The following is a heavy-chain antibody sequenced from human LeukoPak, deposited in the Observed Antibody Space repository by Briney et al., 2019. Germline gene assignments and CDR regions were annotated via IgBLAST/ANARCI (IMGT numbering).Heavy chain of an antibody. D-gene: IGHD6-19*01. Sequence: PGRSLRLSCAASGFTFSSYAMHWVRQAPGKGLEWVAVISYDGSNKYYADSVKGRFTISRDNSKNTLYPQMNSLRAEDTAVYYCARDAHSSGWPSHFDYWGQGTLVTVSS. CDR3: ARDAHSSGWPSHFDY. CDR1: GFTFSSYA. J-gene: IGHJ4*02. CDR2: ISYDGSNK. V-gene: IGHV3-30-3*01.